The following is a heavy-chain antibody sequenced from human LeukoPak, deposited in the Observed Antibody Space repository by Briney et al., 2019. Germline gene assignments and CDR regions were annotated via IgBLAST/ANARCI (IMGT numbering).Heavy chain of an antibody. V-gene: IGHV3-23*01. CDR2: ITGSGGNT. Sequence: GGSLRLSCVVSGFTVSGDYISWFRQAPGKGLEWVSVITGSGGNTYYADSVKGRFTISKDNSKNTVYLQMSSLRVDDTAVYYCAKAASSSWPSYYYGMDVWGQGTTVTVSS. CDR3: AKAASSSWPSYYYGMDV. D-gene: IGHD6-13*01. CDR1: GFTVSGDY. J-gene: IGHJ6*02.